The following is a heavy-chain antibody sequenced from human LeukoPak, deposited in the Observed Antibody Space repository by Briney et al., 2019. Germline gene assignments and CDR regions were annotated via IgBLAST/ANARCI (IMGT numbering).Heavy chain of an antibody. D-gene: IGHD6-13*01. CDR3: AKMGPGGYSSIWFPFDY. CDR1: GFTFSSYA. CDR2: ISGSGGST. Sequence: PGGSLRLSCAASGFTFSSYAMSWVRQAPGKGLEWVSAISGSGGSTYYADSVKGRFTISRDNSKNTLYLQMNSLRAEDTAVYYCAKMGPGGYSSIWFPFDYGGQGTLVTVSS. V-gene: IGHV3-23*01. J-gene: IGHJ4*02.